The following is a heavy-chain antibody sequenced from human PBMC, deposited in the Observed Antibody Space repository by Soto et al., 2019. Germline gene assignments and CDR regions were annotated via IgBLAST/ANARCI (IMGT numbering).Heavy chain of an antibody. CDR1: GLTFSDYY. J-gene: IGHJ6*01. CDR3: GRQLDGRAA. CDR2: ITHRGDYT. V-gene: IGHV3-11*05. D-gene: IGHD6-6*01. Sequence: QVQLVESGGGLVKPGGSLRLSCAASGLTFSDYYMSWIRQAPGKGLEWVSYITHRGDYTKYAYSVQGRFTISRDNSKSSVYLRVTSASAAHAALYYSGRQLDGRAAWGQGTAVSAAS.